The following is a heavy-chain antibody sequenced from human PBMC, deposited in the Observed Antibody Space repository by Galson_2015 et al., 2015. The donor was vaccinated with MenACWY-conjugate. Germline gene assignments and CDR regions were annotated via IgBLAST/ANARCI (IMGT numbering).Heavy chain of an antibody. CDR3: AKDRGICCTHNDYCSPF. CDR2: IKQNGSEK. CDR1: GFIFNNYG. V-gene: IGHV3-7*03. Sequence: SLRLSCAASGFIFNNYGMSWVRQAPGKGLDWVANIKQNGSEKFYADSVTGRFTISRDNAKNTLYLQMNSLRAEDTAVYYCAKDRGICCTHNDYCSPFWGQGTLVTVSS. D-gene: IGHD2-8*01. J-gene: IGHJ4*02.